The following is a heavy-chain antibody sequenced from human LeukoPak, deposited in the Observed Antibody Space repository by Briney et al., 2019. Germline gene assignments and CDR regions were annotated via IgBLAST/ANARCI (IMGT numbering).Heavy chain of an antibody. CDR2: IYHSGST. J-gene: IGHJ3*02. Sequence: PSETLSLTCTVSGGSISSGGYYWSWIRQPPGKGLEWIGYIYHSGSTYYNPSLKSRVTISVDRSKNQFSLKLSSVTAADTAVYYCARDRCSSTSCYLSAFDIWGQGAMVTVSS. V-gene: IGHV4-30-2*01. D-gene: IGHD2-2*01. CDR1: GGSISSGGYY. CDR3: ARDRCSSTSCYLSAFDI.